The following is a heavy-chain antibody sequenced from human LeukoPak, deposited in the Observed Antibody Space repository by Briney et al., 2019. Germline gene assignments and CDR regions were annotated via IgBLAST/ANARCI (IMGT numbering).Heavy chain of an antibody. CDR3: AREFSGTSIAARVFDS. CDR2: IHTSGST. V-gene: IGHV4-4*07. J-gene: IGHJ4*02. CDR1: GGSITSYY. D-gene: IGHD6-6*01. Sequence: SETLSLTCTVSGGSITSYYWTYIRQPAGKGLEWIGRIHTSGSTNYNPSLKSRVTMLVDTSKNQFSLNLSSVTAADTAMYYCAREFSGTSIAARVFDSWGQGTLVTVSS.